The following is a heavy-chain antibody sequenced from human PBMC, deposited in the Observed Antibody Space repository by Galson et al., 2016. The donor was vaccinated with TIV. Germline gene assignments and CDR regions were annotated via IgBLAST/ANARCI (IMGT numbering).Heavy chain of an antibody. V-gene: IGHV1-18*01. D-gene: IGHD6-6*01. CDR3: ARYSSTSSRRFDC. CDR1: GYTFSNFA. CDR2: MSAYSGAS. Sequence: QSGAEVKIPGASVKVSCQASGYTFSNFAITWVRQAPGQGLEWMGYMSAYSGASNYAQEFQGRVTITTDTSTSTAYMELRNLRFDDTAVYYCARYSSTSSRRFDCWGQGTLVTVSA. J-gene: IGHJ4*02.